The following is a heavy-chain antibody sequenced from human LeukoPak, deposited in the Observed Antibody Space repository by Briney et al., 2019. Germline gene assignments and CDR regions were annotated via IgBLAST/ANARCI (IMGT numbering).Heavy chain of an antibody. V-gene: IGHV4-61*02. CDR3: ARVDTYCSSTSCSLVF. J-gene: IGHJ4*02. Sequence: SETLSLTCTVSAGTISSGSYYRRWIRQPPEKGLEWIGRIYTSGCAHYNPSRKSRVAISVDTSKNQFSLKLSSVTAEDTAVYYCARVDTYCSSTSCSLVFWGQRTLVTVSS. CDR2: IYTSGCA. D-gene: IGHD2-2*01. CDR1: AGTISSGSYY.